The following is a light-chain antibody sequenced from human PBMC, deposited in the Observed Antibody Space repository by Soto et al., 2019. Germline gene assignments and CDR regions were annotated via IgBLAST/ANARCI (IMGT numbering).Light chain of an antibody. CDR3: SSYRTTTFPHVV. CDR2: EVT. Sequence: QSALTQPASVSGSPGQSITISCTGTSSDIGADDFVSWYQHHPDNTPKLIIFEVTYRPSGISHRFSASKSGNTASLTISGLQPEDEATYYCSSYRTTTFPHVVFGGGTKVTVL. J-gene: IGLJ2*01. V-gene: IGLV2-14*01. CDR1: SSDIGADDF.